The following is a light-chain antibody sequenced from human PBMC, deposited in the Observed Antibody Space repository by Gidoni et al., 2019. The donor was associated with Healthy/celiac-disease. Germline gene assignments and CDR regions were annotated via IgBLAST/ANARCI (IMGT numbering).Light chain of an antibody. Sequence: DIQMTQSPSSLSASVGDRVTITCRASQRLSSYLNWYQQKPGKAHKLLIYAASSLQSVVPSRFRGSVSGTDFTLTISSLQPEDFATYYCQQCYITPLTFGQGTKVEIK. CDR3: QQCYITPLT. CDR2: AAS. V-gene: IGKV1-39*01. J-gene: IGKJ1*01. CDR1: QRLSSY.